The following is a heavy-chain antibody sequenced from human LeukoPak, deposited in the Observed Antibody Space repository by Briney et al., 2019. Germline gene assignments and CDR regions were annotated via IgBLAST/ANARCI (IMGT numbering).Heavy chain of an antibody. V-gene: IGHV1-18*01. J-gene: IGHJ6*02. CDR3: ARVLPLWFGESNYYYGMDV. CDR1: GYTFTSYG. CDR2: ISAYNGNT. Sequence: ASVKVSCKASGYTFTSYGVTWVRQAPGQGLEWMGWISAYNGNTNYAQNFQGRVTMTTDTSTSTAYMELRSLRSDDTGVYYCARVLPLWFGESNYYYGMDVWGQGTTVTASS. D-gene: IGHD3-10*01.